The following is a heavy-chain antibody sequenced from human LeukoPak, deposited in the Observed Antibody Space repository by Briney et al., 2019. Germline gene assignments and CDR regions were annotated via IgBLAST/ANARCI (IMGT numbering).Heavy chain of an antibody. J-gene: IGHJ5*02. CDR2: IYYSGST. V-gene: IGHV4-39*01. CDR1: GGSISSYY. Sequence: PSETLSLTCTVSGGSISSYYWGWIRQPPGKGLEWIGSIYYSGSTYYNPSLKSRVTISVDTSKNQFSLKLSSVTAADTAVYYCARLGLYDSSAVNWFDPWGQGTLVTVSS. CDR3: ARLGLYDSSAVNWFDP. D-gene: IGHD3-22*01.